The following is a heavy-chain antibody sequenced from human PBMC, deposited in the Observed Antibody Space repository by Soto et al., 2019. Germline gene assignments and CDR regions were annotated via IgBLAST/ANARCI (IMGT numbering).Heavy chain of an antibody. V-gene: IGHV4-59*01. CDR2: IYYSGST. D-gene: IGHD6-6*01. Sequence: SETLSLTCTVSGGSISSYYWSWIRQPPGKGLEWIGYIYYSGSTNYNPSLKSRVTISVDTSKNQFSLKLSSVTAADTAVYYCARVRGAARLYYMDVWGKGTTVTVSS. CDR3: ARVRGAARLYYMDV. J-gene: IGHJ6*03. CDR1: GGSISSYY.